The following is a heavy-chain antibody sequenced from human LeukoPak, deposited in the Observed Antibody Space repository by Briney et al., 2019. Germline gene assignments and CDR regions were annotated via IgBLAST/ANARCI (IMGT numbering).Heavy chain of an antibody. D-gene: IGHD5-24*01. CDR3: ARLAQFYGMDV. CDR2: ISYDGSNK. Sequence: GGSLRLSCAASGFTFSSYAMDWVRQAPGKGLEWVAVISYDGSNKYYADSVKGRFTISRDNSKNTLYLQMNSLRAEDTAVYYCARLAQFYGMDVWGKGTTVTVSS. J-gene: IGHJ6*04. CDR1: GFTFSSYA. V-gene: IGHV3-30*04.